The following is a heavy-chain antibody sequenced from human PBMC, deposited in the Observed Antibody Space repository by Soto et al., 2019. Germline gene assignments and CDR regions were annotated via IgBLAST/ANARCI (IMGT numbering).Heavy chain of an antibody. Sequence: EVQLLESGGGLVQPGGSLRLSCAASGVTFSSYAMSWVRQAPGKGLEWVSGISRSGGSTYYTDSVKGRFTISRDNSKNTLYLQMNSLRAEDTAVYYCAKERYYDSSNYHVVGYFQHWGQGTLVTVSS. CDR3: AKERYYDSSNYHVVGYFQH. J-gene: IGHJ1*01. D-gene: IGHD3-22*01. CDR1: GVTFSSYA. CDR2: ISRSGGST. V-gene: IGHV3-23*01.